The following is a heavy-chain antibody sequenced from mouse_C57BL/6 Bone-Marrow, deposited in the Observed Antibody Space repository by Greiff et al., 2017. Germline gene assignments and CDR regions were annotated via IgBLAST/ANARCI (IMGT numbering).Heavy chain of an antibody. J-gene: IGHJ4*01. CDR3: ARRSYDYDLGAMDY. V-gene: IGHV3-6*01. CDR1: GYSITSGYY. D-gene: IGHD2-4*01. CDR2: ISYDGSN. Sequence: ESGPGLVKPSQSLSLTCSVTGYSITSGYYWNWIRQFPGNKLEWMGYISYDGSNNYNPSLKNRISITRDTSKNQFFLKLNSVTTEDTATYYCARRSYDYDLGAMDYWGQGTSVTVSS.